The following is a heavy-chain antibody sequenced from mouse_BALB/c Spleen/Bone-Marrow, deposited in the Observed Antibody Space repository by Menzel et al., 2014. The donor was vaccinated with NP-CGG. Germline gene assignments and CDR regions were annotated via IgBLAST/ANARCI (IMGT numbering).Heavy chain of an antibody. Sequence: EVKLVESGAELVKPGASVKLSCTASGFNIKDTYIHWVKQRPGQGLEWIGRIDPANGNTKYDPKFQGKATITADTSSNXAYLQLSSLTSEDTAVYYCAEITTAAYYVMDYWGQGTSVTVSS. CDR1: GFNIKDTY. CDR2: IDPANGNT. V-gene: IGHV14-3*02. CDR3: AEITTAAYYVMDY. J-gene: IGHJ4*01. D-gene: IGHD1-2*01.